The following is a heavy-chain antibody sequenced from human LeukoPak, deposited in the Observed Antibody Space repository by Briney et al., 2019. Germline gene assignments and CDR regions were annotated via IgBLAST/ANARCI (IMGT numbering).Heavy chain of an antibody. CDR2: IIPIFGTA. J-gene: IGHJ4*02. D-gene: IGHD2-8*01. Sequence: SVKVSCKASGGTFSSYAISWVRQAPGQGLEWMGGIIPIFGTANYAQKFQGRVTITADKSTSTAYMELRSLRSDDTAVYYCARVLFSGGLMVYATDYWGQGTLVTVSS. V-gene: IGHV1-69*06. CDR3: ARVLFSGGLMVYATDY. CDR1: GGTFSSYA.